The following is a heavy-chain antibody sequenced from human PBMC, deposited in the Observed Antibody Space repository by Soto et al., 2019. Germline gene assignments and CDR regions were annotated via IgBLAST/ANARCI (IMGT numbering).Heavy chain of an antibody. CDR1: GFTFSYYA. V-gene: IGHV3-23*01. CDR3: AKASDGGWPYYFDS. J-gene: IGHJ4*02. CDR2: ISSNTAIT. D-gene: IGHD2-15*01. Sequence: PGGSLRLSCAASGFTFSYYAMSWVRQAPGKGLEWVSAISSNTAITYYADSVRDRFTISRVNSANTIFLQMNSLRVEDSAVYFCAKASDGGWPYYFDSWGQGALVTVSS.